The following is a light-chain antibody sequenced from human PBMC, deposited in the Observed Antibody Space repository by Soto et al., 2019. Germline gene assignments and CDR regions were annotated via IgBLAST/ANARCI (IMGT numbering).Light chain of an antibody. Sequence: QYALTQPASVSGSPGQSITISCTGTSSDVGGYNYVSWYQQHPGKAPKLMIYDVSNRPSGVSNHFSGSKSGNTASLTISGLQAEDEADYYCNSYTSSSTQVFGTGTKLTVL. V-gene: IGLV2-14*03. J-gene: IGLJ1*01. CDR1: SSDVGGYNY. CDR2: DVS. CDR3: NSYTSSSTQV.